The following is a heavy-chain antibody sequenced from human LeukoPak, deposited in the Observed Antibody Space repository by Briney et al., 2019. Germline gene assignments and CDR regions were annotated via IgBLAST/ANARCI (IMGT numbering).Heavy chain of an antibody. Sequence: PSETLSLTCAVYGGSFSGYYWSWIRQPPGKGLEWIGEINHSGSTNYNPSLKSRVTISIDGSKNQFSLKLSSVTAADTAVYYCARNGYYFDYWGQGTLVTVSS. CDR1: GGSFSGYY. V-gene: IGHV4-34*01. D-gene: IGHD1-14*01. CDR3: ARNGYYFDY. J-gene: IGHJ4*02. CDR2: INHSGST.